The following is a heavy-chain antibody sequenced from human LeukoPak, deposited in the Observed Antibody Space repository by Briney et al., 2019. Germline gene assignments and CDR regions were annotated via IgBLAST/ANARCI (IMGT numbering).Heavy chain of an antibody. D-gene: IGHD2-21*01. CDR2: ISGSGDST. V-gene: IGHV3-23*01. Sequence: GGSLRLSCAASGFTFSSYAMSWVRQAPGKGLEWVSGISGSGDSTYYAVSVKGRFTISRDSSKSTLFLQMNSLRADDTAVYYCARVPLTWLVRDYYYMDVWGNGTTVTVSS. CDR1: GFTFSSYA. J-gene: IGHJ6*03. CDR3: ARVPLTWLVRDYYYMDV.